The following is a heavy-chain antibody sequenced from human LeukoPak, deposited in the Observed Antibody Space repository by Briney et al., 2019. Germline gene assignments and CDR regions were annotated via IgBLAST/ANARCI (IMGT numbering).Heavy chain of an antibody. CDR3: ARVPYDSSGDH. CDR2: INHSGST. V-gene: IGHV4-34*01. D-gene: IGHD3-22*01. CDR1: GGSFSGYY. Sequence: PSETLSLTCAVYGGSFSGYYWSWIRQPPGKGLEWIGEINHSGSTNYNPSLKSRVTISVDTSKNQFSLKLSSVTAADTAVYYCARVPYDSSGDHWGQGTLVTVSS. J-gene: IGHJ1*01.